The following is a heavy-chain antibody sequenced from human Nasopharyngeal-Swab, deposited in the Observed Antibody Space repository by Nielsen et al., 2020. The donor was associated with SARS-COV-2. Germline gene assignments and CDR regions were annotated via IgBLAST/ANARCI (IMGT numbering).Heavy chain of an antibody. CDR2: IVHSGST. CDR3: ARVSIMYYYGSGSYFDY. CDR1: GGSFSDYY. J-gene: IGHJ4*02. V-gene: IGHV4-34*10. Sequence: SETLSLTCAVYGGSFSDYYWSWIRQPPGKGLEWIGEIVHSGSTYYNPSLESRVTMSVDTSKNQFSLKLSSVTAADTAVYYCARVSIMYYYGSGSYFDYWGQGTLVTVSS. D-gene: IGHD3-10*01.